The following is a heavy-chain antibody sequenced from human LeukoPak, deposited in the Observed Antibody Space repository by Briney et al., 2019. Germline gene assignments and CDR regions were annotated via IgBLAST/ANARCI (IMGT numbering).Heavy chain of an antibody. D-gene: IGHD2-2*01. V-gene: IGHV6-1*01. CDR3: AREAVDCSSTSCLFDY. J-gene: IGHJ4*02. CDR1: GDSVSSSSAA. Sequence: SQTLSLACAISGDSVSSSSAAWNWIRQSPSRGLEWLGRTYYRSKWYNDYAVSVKSRITINPDTSKNQFSLQLNSVTPEDTAVYYCAREAVDCSSTSCLFDYWGQGTLVTVSS. CDR2: TYYRSKWYN.